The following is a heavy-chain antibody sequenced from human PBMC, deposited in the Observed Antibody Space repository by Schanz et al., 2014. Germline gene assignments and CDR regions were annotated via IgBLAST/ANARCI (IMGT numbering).Heavy chain of an antibody. CDR2: INSRSNFI. CDR3: AGAVATIRADSFDI. J-gene: IGHJ3*02. CDR1: GLNFDYYG. D-gene: IGHD5-12*01. Sequence: EVQLVESGGGVVQPGRSLRLSCATSGLNFDYYGMNWVRQAPGKGLEWVSSINSRSNFIYYADSVKGRFTISRDNAKNSLYLQMNSLRAEDTAVYYCAGAVATIRADSFDIWGQGTMVAVSS. V-gene: IGHV3-21*01.